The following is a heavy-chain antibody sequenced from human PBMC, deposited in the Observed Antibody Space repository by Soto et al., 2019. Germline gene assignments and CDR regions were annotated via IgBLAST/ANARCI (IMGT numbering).Heavy chain of an antibody. V-gene: IGHV3-23*01. CDR1: GFTFSSYA. CDR2: ISGSGGST. J-gene: IGHJ5*02. Sequence: PGGSLRLSCAASGFTFSSYAMSWVRQAPGKGLEWVSAISGSGGSTYYADSVKGRFTISRDNSKNTLYLQMNSLRAEYTAVYYCAKVRRYSSGWSDSWFDPWGQGTLVAVSS. CDR3: AKVRRYSSGWSDSWFDP. D-gene: IGHD6-19*01.